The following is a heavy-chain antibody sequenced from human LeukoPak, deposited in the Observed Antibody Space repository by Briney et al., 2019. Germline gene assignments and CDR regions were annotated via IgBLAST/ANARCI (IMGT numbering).Heavy chain of an antibody. D-gene: IGHD6-19*01. CDR2: ISGSGGRT. V-gene: IGHV3-23*01. CDR1: GYTFRSYV. Sequence: GGSLRLSRAASGYTFRSYVMSCAPQAPGKGREWVSAISGSGGRTYYADSVEGRFTISRDNSKNKLYLQMNSLRAEDTAVYYCAKGYSSGWYMDSWGQGTLVTVSS. J-gene: IGHJ4*02. CDR3: AKGYSSGWYMDS.